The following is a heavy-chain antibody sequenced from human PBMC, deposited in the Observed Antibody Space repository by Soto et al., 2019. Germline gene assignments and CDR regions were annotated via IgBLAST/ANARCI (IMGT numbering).Heavy chain of an antibody. Sequence: PGGSLRLSCAASGFTVSNNYMSWVRQAPGKGLEWVAYISRSGSIINYADSVKGRFTISRDNAKSSLYLQMNSLRAEDTAVYYCARASLDYYYYMDVWGKGTTVTVSS. J-gene: IGHJ6*03. CDR1: GFTVSNNY. CDR3: ARASLDYYYYMDV. CDR2: ISRSGSII. V-gene: IGHV3-11*04.